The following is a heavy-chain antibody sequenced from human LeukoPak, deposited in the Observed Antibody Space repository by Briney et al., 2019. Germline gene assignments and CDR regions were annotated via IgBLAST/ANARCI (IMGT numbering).Heavy chain of an antibody. CDR1: GYTFTSYG. CDR2: ISAYNGNT. D-gene: IGHD2-2*02. CDR3: ATIDLDIVVVPAAIPYGY. J-gene: IGHJ4*02. V-gene: IGHV1-18*01. Sequence: GASVKVSCKASGYTFTSYGISWVRQAPGQGLEWMGWISAYNGNTNYAQKLQGRVTMTEDTSTDTAYMELSSLRSEDTAVYYCATIDLDIVVVPAAIPYGYWGQGTLVTVSS.